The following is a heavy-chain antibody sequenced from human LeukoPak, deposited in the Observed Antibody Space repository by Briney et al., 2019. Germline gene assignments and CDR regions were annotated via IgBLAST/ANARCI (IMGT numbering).Heavy chain of an antibody. CDR1: GYTFTGYY. D-gene: IGHD4-11*01. CDR2: INPNSGGT. CDR3: ASDITKVTTGDY. Sequence: ASVKVSCKASGYTFTGYYMHWVRQAPGQGLEWMGWINPNSGGTNYAQKFQGRVTMTRDTSISTAYMELSRLRSDDTAVFYCASDITKVTTGDYWGQGTLVTVSS. V-gene: IGHV1-2*02. J-gene: IGHJ4*02.